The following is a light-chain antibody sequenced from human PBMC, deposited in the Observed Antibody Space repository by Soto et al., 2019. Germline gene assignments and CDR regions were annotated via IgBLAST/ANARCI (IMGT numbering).Light chain of an antibody. CDR3: SSYAGSNNLV. J-gene: IGLJ2*01. Sequence: QSALTRPPSASGSPGQSVTISCTGTSSDVGGYNYVSWYQQHPGKAPKLLIYEVTKRPSGVPDRFSASRSGNTASLTVSGLQVDDEADYYCSSYAGSNNLVFGGGTKLTVL. V-gene: IGLV2-8*01. CDR1: SSDVGGYNY. CDR2: EVT.